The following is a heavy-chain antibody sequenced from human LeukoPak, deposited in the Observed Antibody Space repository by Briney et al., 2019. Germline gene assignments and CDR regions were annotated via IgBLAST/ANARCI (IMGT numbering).Heavy chain of an antibody. Sequence: GGSLRLSCAACGFTFSSYSMNWVRQAPGKGLEWVSSISNSSSYIYYADSVKGRFTIYRDNAKNSLYLQMNSLRAEDTAVYYCARDQLELRRDYYYYYMDVWGKGTTVTVSS. CDR1: GFTFSSYS. CDR3: ARDQLELRRDYYYYYMDV. V-gene: IGHV3-21*01. CDR2: ISNSSSYI. J-gene: IGHJ6*03. D-gene: IGHD1-7*01.